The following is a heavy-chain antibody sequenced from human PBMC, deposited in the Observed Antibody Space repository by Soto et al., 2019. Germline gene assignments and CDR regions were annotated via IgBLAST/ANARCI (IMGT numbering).Heavy chain of an antibody. J-gene: IGHJ3*02. V-gene: IGHV4-31*03. CDR3: ARVPSITMIARAFDI. CDR1: GGSIISGGYY. Sequence: SETLSLTFTVSGGSIISGGYYWSWIRQHPGKGLEWIGYIYYSGSTYYNPSLKSRVTISVDTSKNQFSLKLSSVTAADTAVYYCARVPSITMIARAFDIWGQGTMVTVSS. D-gene: IGHD3-22*01. CDR2: IYYSGST.